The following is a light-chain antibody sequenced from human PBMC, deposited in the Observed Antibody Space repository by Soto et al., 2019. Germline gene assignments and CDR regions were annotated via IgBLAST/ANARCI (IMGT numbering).Light chain of an antibody. CDR2: KAS. Sequence: DIQMTQSPSTLSASVGDRVTITCRASQSISSWLAWYQQKPGKAPKILIYKASTLESGVPSRFSGSGSGTDFTLTISSLQPYDFATYFCQQYANYPYTFGQGTKVDIK. CDR1: QSISSW. V-gene: IGKV1-5*03. CDR3: QQYANYPYT. J-gene: IGKJ2*01.